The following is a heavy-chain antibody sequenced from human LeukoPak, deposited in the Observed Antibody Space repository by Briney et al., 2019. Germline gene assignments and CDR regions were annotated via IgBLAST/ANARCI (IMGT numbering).Heavy chain of an antibody. V-gene: IGHV3-48*03. CDR3: ARGGNYAPFDY. J-gene: IGHJ4*02. CDR1: GFTFRNEE. Sequence: PGGSLRLSCVVSGFTFRNEEMNWVRQAPGKGLEGIAYISNTGSPIHYRDSVKGRFTISRDNAQSSLFLQMNSLRPDDTAIYYCARGGNYAPFDYWGQGALVAVSS. D-gene: IGHD1-26*01. CDR2: ISNTGSPI.